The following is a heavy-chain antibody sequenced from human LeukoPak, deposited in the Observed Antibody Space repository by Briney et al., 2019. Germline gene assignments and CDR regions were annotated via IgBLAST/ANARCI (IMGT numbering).Heavy chain of an antibody. V-gene: IGHV3-74*01. CDR1: GFTFISYW. CDR2: INSDGSAT. J-gene: IGHJ4*02. CDR3: ARGHHYYDSSAYYY. Sequence: GGSLRLSCAASGFTFISYWMHWVRQAPGKGLVWVSRINSDGSATSYAASVKGRFTISRDTAKNTLYLQMNSLRAEDTAVYYCARGHHYYDSSAYYYWGQGTLVTVSS. D-gene: IGHD3-22*01.